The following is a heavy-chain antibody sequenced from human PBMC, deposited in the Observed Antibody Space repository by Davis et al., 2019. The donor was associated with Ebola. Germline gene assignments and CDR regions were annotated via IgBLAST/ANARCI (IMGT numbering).Heavy chain of an antibody. CDR3: ARDLYDSSGYMTYFDS. D-gene: IGHD3-22*01. V-gene: IGHV4-4*02. CDR1: GESISSSNW. CDR2: IYHSGSS. J-gene: IGHJ4*02. Sequence: SEPLSLTFTVPGESISSSNWWSWVRQSPGKGLEWIGEIYHSGSSNYNPSLKSRVTISVDKSKSQLSLKLSSVTAADTAMYYCARDLYDSSGYMTYFDSWGQGTLVTVAS.